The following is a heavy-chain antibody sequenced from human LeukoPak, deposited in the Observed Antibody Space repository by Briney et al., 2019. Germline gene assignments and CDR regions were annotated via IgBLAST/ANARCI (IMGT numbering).Heavy chain of an antibody. Sequence: ASVKVSCKVSGYTLTDLSMHWVRQAPGKGLEWMGGFDPEDGERIFAEKFQGRVIMTEDTSTDTAYMELSSLTSEDTAVYYCSTFLSSNYLDHWGQGTLVTVAS. V-gene: IGHV1-24*01. J-gene: IGHJ4*02. D-gene: IGHD2/OR15-2a*01. CDR2: FDPEDGER. CDR3: STFLSSNYLDH. CDR1: GYTLTDLS.